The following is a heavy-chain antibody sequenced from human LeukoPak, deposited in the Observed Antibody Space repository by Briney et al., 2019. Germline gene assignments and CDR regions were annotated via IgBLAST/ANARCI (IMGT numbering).Heavy chain of an antibody. D-gene: IGHD3-3*01. CDR2: ISGSGDNT. J-gene: IGHJ4*02. CDR1: GFSFSGYW. V-gene: IGHV3-23*01. Sequence: GGSLSLSCAASGFSFSGYWMTWVRQAPGKGLEWVSAISGSGDNTYYADSVKGRFTISRDNSKNTLYLQMNSLRAEDTAVYYCAKEVEWLPRYWGQGTLVTVSS. CDR3: AKEVEWLPRY.